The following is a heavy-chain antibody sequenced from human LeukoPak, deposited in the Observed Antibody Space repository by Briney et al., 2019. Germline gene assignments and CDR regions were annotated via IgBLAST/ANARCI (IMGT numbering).Heavy chain of an antibody. J-gene: IGHJ3*02. D-gene: IGHD2-2*02. V-gene: IGHV3-21*01. CDR3: ARRFKPAAILAFDI. Sequence: GGALRLSCAASRFTFSSYSMNGVRPAPGKGVEWVSSISSSSSYIYYADSVKGRFTISRDNAKNSLYLQMNSLRAEDTAVYYCARRFKPAAILAFDIWGQGTMVTVSS. CDR2: ISSSSSYI. CDR1: RFTFSSYS.